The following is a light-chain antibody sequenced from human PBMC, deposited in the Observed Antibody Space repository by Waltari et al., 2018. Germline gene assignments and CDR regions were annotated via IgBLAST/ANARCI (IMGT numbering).Light chain of an antibody. J-gene: IGLJ3*02. CDR1: SSDIGSYDF. CDR2: EVF. V-gene: IGLV2-14*01. CDR3: SSYTSSSTYIV. Sequence: QSALTQPASVSGSPGQSITLSCPGTSSDIGSYDFVSWYQQHPGKAPKLMMYEVFKWPSGVSGRFSGSKSGNTASLTISGLQADDEADYYCSSYTSSSTYIVFGGGTKLTVL.